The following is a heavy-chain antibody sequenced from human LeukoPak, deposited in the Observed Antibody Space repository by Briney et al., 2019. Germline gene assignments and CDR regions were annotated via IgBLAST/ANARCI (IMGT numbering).Heavy chain of an antibody. Sequence: SQTLSLTCTVSGGSISSGDYYWSWIRQPPGKGLEWIGYIYYSGSTYYNPSLKSRVTISVDTPKNQFSLKLSSVTAADTAVYYCATETYYYDSSGYYSPGQIDYWGQGTLVTVSS. D-gene: IGHD3-22*01. V-gene: IGHV4-30-4*01. CDR2: IYYSGST. CDR1: GGSISSGDYY. J-gene: IGHJ4*02. CDR3: ATETYYYDSSGYYSPGQIDY.